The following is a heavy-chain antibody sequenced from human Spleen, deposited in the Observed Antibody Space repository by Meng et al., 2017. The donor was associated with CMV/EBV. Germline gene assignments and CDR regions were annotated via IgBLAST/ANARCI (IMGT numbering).Heavy chain of an antibody. CDR2: VYSSGPNA. J-gene: IGHJ4*02. V-gene: IGHV3-23*03. CDR3: TRKDGEVLQ. Sequence: LSLSFAVSGFRFRGSALPWVRRAAGKGLGWVAVVYSSGPNAYYSDAVRGRFTISRDNSKNTLYLHMNSLRVEDTALYYCTRKDGEVLQWGRGTLVTVSS. CDR1: GFRFRGSA. D-gene: IGHD4-17*01.